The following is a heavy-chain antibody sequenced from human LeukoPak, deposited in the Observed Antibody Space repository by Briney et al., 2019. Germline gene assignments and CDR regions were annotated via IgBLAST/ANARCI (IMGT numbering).Heavy chain of an antibody. Sequence: SETLSLTCTVSGGSISSYYWSWIRQPPGKGLEWIGYIYYSGSTDYNPSLKSRVTISVDTSKNQFSLKLSSVTAADTAVYYCARETGCSSTSCYTEAFDIWGQGTMVTVSS. CDR3: ARETGCSSTSCYTEAFDI. J-gene: IGHJ3*02. CDR2: IYYSGST. CDR1: GGSISSYY. V-gene: IGHV4-59*01. D-gene: IGHD2-2*02.